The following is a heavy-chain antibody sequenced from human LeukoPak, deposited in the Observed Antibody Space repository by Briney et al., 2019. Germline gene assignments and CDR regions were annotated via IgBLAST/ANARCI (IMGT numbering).Heavy chain of an antibody. D-gene: IGHD6-13*01. CDR2: MNPNSGNT. Sequence: GASVKVSCKASGYTFTSYDINWVRQATGQGLEWMGWMNPNSGNTGYAQKFQGRVTMTRDTSISTAYMELSRLRSDDTAVYYCARVSKAAAGFSRGGYYFDYWGQGTLVTVSS. CDR3: ARVSKAAAGFSRGGYYFDY. V-gene: IGHV1-8*02. CDR1: GYTFTSYD. J-gene: IGHJ4*02.